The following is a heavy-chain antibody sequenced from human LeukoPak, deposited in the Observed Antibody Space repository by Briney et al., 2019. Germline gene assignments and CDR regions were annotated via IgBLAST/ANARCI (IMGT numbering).Heavy chain of an antibody. D-gene: IGHD3-3*01. CDR1: GFRFSGYW. CDR2: IKQDASER. J-gene: IGHJ4*02. Sequence: GGSLRLSCAGSGFRFSGYWMSWVRQVPGKGLEWVANIKQDASERYYVDSVRGRFTISRDNTRNSQYLQMNSLRVEDTAMYYCATDGGPFDHWGQGILVTVSS. CDR3: ATDGGPFDH. V-gene: IGHV3-7*01.